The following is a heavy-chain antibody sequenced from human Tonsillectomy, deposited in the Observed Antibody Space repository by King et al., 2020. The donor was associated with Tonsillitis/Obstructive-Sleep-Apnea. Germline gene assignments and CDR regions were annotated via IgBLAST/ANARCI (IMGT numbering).Heavy chain of an antibody. CDR1: GYTFTGYY. V-gene: IGHV1-2*04. CDR2: INPNSGGT. J-gene: IGHJ3*02. D-gene: IGHD3-3*01. Sequence: LQLVQSGAEVKKPGASVKVSCKASGYTFTGYYMHWVRQAPGQGLEWMGWINPNSGGTNYAQKFQGWVTMTWDTSISTAYMELSRLRADDTAVYYCARDHYDFWSGYYRASENAFDIWGQGTMVTVSS. CDR3: ARDHYDFWSGYYRASENAFDI.